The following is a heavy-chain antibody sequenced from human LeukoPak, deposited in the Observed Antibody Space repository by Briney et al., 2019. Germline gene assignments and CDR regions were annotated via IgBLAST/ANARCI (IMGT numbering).Heavy chain of an antibody. CDR3: ARAGFGSSGRSYDY. V-gene: IGHV4-4*07. Sequence: SETLSLTCTVYGGSISTYYWSWIRQPAGKGLEWIGRIYTSGSTNYNPSLKSRVTISVDTSKNQFSLKLSSVTAADTAVYYCARAGFGSSGRSYDYWGQGTLVTVSS. J-gene: IGHJ4*02. CDR1: GGSISTYY. CDR2: IYTSGST. D-gene: IGHD6-19*01.